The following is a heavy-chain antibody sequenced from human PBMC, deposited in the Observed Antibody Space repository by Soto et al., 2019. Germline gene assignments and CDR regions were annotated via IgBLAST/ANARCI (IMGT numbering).Heavy chain of an antibody. V-gene: IGHV3-23*01. CDR2: IRGGGDSGT. D-gene: IGHD2-15*01. J-gene: IGHJ4*02. CDR1: GFTFSSYA. Sequence: GGSLRLSCVASGFTFSSYAMAWVRQAPGKGLEWVSAIRGGGDSGTYYADSVKGRFTISRDNSNKLYLQMNSLRAEDTALYYCARGYCGAGNCYSSTHFDYWGRGTLVTVS. CDR3: ARGYCGAGNCYSSTHFDY.